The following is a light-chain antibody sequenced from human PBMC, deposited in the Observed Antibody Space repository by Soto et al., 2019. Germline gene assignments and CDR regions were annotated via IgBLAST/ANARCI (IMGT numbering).Light chain of an antibody. CDR1: KGISNY. Sequence: DIEMTQSPSSLSASVGDRVTITCRASKGISNYLAWYQQRPGKVPKLLIYAASTLQSGVPSRGSGSGSATDFTLPISSLQPEDVATYSCQPYDSAPWTFGPGPEVEI. V-gene: IGKV1-27*01. CDR3: QPYDSAPWT. CDR2: AAS. J-gene: IGKJ1*01.